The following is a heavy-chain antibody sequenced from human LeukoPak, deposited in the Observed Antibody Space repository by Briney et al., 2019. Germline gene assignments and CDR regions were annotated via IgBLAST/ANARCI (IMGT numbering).Heavy chain of an antibody. CDR3: AKQRAYWYFDF. J-gene: IGHJ2*01. CDR1: GFTVSSNY. Sequence: PGGSLRLSCAASGFTVSSNYVSWGRQAPGKGLEWVTVIYSGGSTYYADSVKGRFTISRDNSKNTLYLQMNSLRAEDTAVYYCAKQRAYWYFDFWGRGTLVTVSS. CDR2: IYSGGST. V-gene: IGHV3-66*04.